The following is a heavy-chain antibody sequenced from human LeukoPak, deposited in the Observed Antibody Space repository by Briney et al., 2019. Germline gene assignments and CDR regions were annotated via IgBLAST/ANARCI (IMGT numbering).Heavy chain of an antibody. V-gene: IGHV4-59*01. J-gene: IGHJ3*02. D-gene: IGHD3-3*01. CDR3: ARAPGSAYYDFWSGYYSDAFDI. CDR1: GGSISSYY. CDR2: IYYSGST. Sequence: KPSETLSLTCTVSGGSISSYYWSWIRQPPGKGLEWIGYIYYSGSTNHNPSLKSRVTISVDTSKNQFSLKLSSVTAADTAVYYCARAPGSAYYDFWSGYYSDAFDIWGQGTMVTVSS.